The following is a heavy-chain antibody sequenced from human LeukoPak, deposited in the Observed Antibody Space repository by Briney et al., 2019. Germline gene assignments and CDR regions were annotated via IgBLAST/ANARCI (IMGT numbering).Heavy chain of an antibody. Sequence: ASVKVSCKASGYTFTGYYMHWVRQAPGQGLEWMGWINPNSGGTNYAQKFQGRVTMTRDTSISTAYMELSRLRSDDTAVYYCARDARFGEFYPDYWGQGTLVTVSS. CDR2: INPNSGGT. J-gene: IGHJ4*02. V-gene: IGHV1-2*02. CDR1: GYTFTGYY. D-gene: IGHD3-10*01. CDR3: ARDARFGEFYPDY.